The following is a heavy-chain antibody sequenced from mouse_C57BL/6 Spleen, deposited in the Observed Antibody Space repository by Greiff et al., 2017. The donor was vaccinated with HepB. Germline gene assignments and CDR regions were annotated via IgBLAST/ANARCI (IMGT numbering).Heavy chain of an antibody. V-gene: IGHV1-80*01. CDR3: ARGEDYYGSSYPWFAY. J-gene: IGHJ3*01. CDR1: GYAFSSYW. CDR2: IYPGDGDT. D-gene: IGHD1-1*01. Sequence: VQLQQSGAELVKPGASVKISCKASGYAFSSYWMNWVKQRPGKGLEWIGQIYPGDGDTNYNGKFKGKSTLTADKSSSTAYMQLSSLTSEDSAVYFCARGEDYYGSSYPWFAYWGQGTLVTVSA.